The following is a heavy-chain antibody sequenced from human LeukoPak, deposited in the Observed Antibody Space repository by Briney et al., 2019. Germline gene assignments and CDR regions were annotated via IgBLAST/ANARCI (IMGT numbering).Heavy chain of an antibody. Sequence: SETLSLTCTVSGGSVSNYYWSWVRQPPGKGLEWIGYIFYSGTTDYNPSLKSRVTTSLDTSKNQFSLRLSSVAAADTAVYYCTTGSSYPPGELDYWGQGSLVTVSS. J-gene: IGHJ4*02. CDR2: IFYSGTT. CDR3: TTGSSYPPGELDY. D-gene: IGHD1-7*01. V-gene: IGHV4-59*02. CDR1: GGSVSNYY.